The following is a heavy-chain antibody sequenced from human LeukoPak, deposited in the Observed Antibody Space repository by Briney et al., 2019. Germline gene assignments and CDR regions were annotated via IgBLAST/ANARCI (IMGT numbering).Heavy chain of an antibody. CDR2: IYYSGST. CDR3: ARVPYGGNDFDY. D-gene: IGHD4-23*01. V-gene: IGHV4-31*03. Sequence: SQTLSLTCTVSGGSISSGGYYWSWLRQHPGTGLEWIGYIYYSGSTYYNPSLKSRVTISVDTSKNQFSLKLSSVTAADTAVYYCARVPYGGNDFDYWGQGSLVTVSS. J-gene: IGHJ4*02. CDR1: GGSISSGGYY.